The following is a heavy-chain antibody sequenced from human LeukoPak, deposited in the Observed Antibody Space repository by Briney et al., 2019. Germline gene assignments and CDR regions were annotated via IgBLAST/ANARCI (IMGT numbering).Heavy chain of an antibody. CDR3: ARARGYDSSGYYYKLDY. V-gene: IGHV4-34*01. J-gene: IGHJ4*02. CDR2: INHSGST. D-gene: IGHD3-22*01. Sequence: SETLSLTCAVYGGSFSGYYWSWIRQPPGKGLEWIGEINHSGSTNYNPSLESRVTISVDTSKNQFSLKLSSVTAADTAVYYCARARGYDSSGYYYKLDYWGQGTLVTVSS. CDR1: GGSFSGYY.